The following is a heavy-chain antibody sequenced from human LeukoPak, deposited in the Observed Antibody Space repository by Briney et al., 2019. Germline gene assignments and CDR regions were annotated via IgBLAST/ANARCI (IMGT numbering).Heavy chain of an antibody. J-gene: IGHJ4*02. CDR2: IYSGGST. CDR1: GFTVSNTY. Sequence: PGGSLRLSCAASGFTVSNTYMNWVRQPPGKGLECVSLIYSGGSTYYADSVKGRFTISRDNSKNTLYLQMNSLRAEDTAVYYCARADRVAHYFDYWGQGTLVTVSS. CDR3: ARADRVAHYFDY. V-gene: IGHV3-53*05. D-gene: IGHD2-15*01.